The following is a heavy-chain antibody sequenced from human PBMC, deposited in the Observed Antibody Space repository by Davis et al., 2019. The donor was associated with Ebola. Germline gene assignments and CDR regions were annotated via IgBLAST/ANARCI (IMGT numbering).Heavy chain of an antibody. Sequence: GESLKISCSASGFTFSSYAMHWVRQAPGKGLEYVSAISSNGGSTYYADSVKGRFTISRDNSKNTLYLQMNSLRAEDTAVYYCARSLWPLGDYWGQGTLVTVSS. D-gene: IGHD3-10*01. CDR1: GFTFSSYA. V-gene: IGHV3-64*04. J-gene: IGHJ4*02. CDR2: ISSNGGST. CDR3: ARSLWPLGDY.